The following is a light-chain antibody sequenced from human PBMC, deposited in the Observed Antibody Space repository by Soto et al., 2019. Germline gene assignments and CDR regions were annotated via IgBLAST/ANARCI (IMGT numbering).Light chain of an antibody. J-gene: IGKJ4*01. CDR2: ATF. CDR3: QKYNHAPT. V-gene: IGKV1-27*01. CDR1: QAISSY. Sequence: DIQLTQSPSSLSASVGDRVTITCRASQAISSYLAWYQQKPGKVPELLIYATFTLQSGAPSRFSGSGSGTDFTLTISSLQAEDVATYYCQKYNHAPTFGGGTKVEIK.